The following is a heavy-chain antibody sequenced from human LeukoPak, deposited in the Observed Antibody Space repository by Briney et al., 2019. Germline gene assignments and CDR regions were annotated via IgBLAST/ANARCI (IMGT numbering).Heavy chain of an antibody. CDR2: VIAIFGRV. CDR1: RGTFSSYG. V-gene: IGHV1-69*05. D-gene: IGHD3-22*01. J-gene: IGHJ4*02. Sequence: VASVKVSCKASRGTFSSYGISWVRQAPGQGLEWMGGVIAIFGRVKYGQKFQGRATITTDESTSTAYVELSSLTSEDTGVYYCARGELGDSSGFSFFDYWGQGTLVTVSS. CDR3: ARGELGDSSGFSFFDY.